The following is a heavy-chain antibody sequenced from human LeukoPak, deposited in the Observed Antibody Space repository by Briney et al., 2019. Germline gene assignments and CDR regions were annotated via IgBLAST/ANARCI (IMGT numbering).Heavy chain of an antibody. CDR3: ARDWGMVAGTAGGY. CDR2: INPKRGDT. D-gene: IGHD6-19*01. Sequence: GASVKVSCKTSGFTFTGYYIHWLRQAPGQGLQWMGWINPKRGDTNYAPKFQGRVTMTRDTSIRTAYMDLSSLRSDDTAVYYCARDWGMVAGTAGGYWGQGTLVTVSS. CDR1: GFTFTGYY. J-gene: IGHJ4*02. V-gene: IGHV1-2*02.